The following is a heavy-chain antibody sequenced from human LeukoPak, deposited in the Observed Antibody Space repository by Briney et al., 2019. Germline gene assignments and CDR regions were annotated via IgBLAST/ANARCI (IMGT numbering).Heavy chain of an antibody. CDR1: GGSISGYY. CDR3: ASLGYCSSTSCSFDY. CDR2: IYYSGSS. Sequence: SETLSLTCTVSGGSISGYYWSWIRQPPGKRLEWIGYIYYSGSSNYNPSLKSRVTMSVDTSKNQFSLKLSSVTAADTAVYYCASLGYCSSTSCSFDYWGQGILVTVSS. J-gene: IGHJ4*02. V-gene: IGHV4-59*12. D-gene: IGHD2-2*01.